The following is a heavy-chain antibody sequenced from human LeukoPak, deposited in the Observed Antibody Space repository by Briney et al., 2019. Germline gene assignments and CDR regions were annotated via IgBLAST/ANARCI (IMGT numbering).Heavy chain of an antibody. J-gene: IGHJ6*02. D-gene: IGHD4-17*01. CDR2: ISSSSSYI. CDR3: ARDIRGDYITYYYYGMDV. V-gene: IGHV3-21*01. Sequence: GGSLRLSCAASGFTFSSYSMNWVRQAPGKGLEWVSSISSSSSYIYYAHSVKGRFTISRDNAKNSLYLQMNSLRAEDTAGYYCARDIRGDYITYYYYGMDVWGQGTTVTVSS. CDR1: GFTFSSYS.